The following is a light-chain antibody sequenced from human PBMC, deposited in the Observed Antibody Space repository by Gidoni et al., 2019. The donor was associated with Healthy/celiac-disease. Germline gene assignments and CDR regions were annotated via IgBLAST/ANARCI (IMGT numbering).Light chain of an antibody. V-gene: IGKV3-20*01. CDR2: GAS. J-gene: IGKJ2*01. CDR1: QSASTSY. CDR3: QQYGSSPGT. Sequence: ENVLTQPPGTLPLSPGERAALSCRASQSASTSYLAWYQQKPGQAPRLLIYGASSRATGIPDRFSGSGSGTDFTLTISRLEPEDFAVYYCQQYGSSPGTFGQGTKLEIK.